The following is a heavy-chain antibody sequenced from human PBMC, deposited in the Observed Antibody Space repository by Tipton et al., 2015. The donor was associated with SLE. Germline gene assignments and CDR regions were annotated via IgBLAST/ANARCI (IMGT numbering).Heavy chain of an antibody. J-gene: IGHJ3*02. CDR2: INHSGST. V-gene: IGHV4-34*01. Sequence: LRLSCAVYGGSFSGYYWSWIRQPPGKGLEWIGEINHSGSTNYNPSLKSRVTISVDTSKNQFSLKLSSVTAADTAVYYCARDLTTVTNPAFDIWGQGTMVTVSS. D-gene: IGHD4-17*01. CDR3: ARDLTTVTNPAFDI. CDR1: GGSFSGYY.